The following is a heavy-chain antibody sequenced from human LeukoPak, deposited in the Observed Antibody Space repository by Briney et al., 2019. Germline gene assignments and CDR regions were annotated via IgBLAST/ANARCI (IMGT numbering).Heavy chain of an antibody. CDR3: AREPYGDYGDTYFDY. Sequence: PGGSLRLSCAASGFTFSSYWMHWVRQAPGKGLVWVSRINTDGSSTSYADSVKGRFTVSRDNAKNTLYLQMNSLRAEDTAVYYCAREPYGDYGDTYFDYWGQGTLVTVSS. CDR1: GFTFSSYW. CDR2: INTDGSST. V-gene: IGHV3-74*01. D-gene: IGHD4-17*01. J-gene: IGHJ4*02.